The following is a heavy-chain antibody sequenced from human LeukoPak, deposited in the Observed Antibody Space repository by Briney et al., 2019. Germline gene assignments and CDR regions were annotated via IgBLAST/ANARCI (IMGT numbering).Heavy chain of an antibody. CDR1: GYSFTSYW. J-gene: IGHJ5*02. Sequence: GESLKISCKGSGYSFTSYWISWVRQMPGKGLEWMGIIYPGDSDTRYSPSFQGQVTISADKSISTAYLQWSSLKASDTAMYYCATAYDFWSGYDNWFDPWGQGTLVTVSS. D-gene: IGHD3-3*01. CDR2: IYPGDSDT. CDR3: ATAYDFWSGYDNWFDP. V-gene: IGHV5-51*01.